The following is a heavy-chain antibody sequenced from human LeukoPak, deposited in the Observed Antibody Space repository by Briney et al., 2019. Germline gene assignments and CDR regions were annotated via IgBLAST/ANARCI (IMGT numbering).Heavy chain of an antibody. D-gene: IGHD6-13*01. CDR2: IKQDGSEK. V-gene: IGHV3-7*01. Sequence: GGSLRLSCAASGFTFSSYWMSWVRQAPGKGLEWVANIKQDGSEKYYVDSVKGRFTISRDNAKNSLYLQMNSLRAEDTPVYYCARCDSSSWDNWFDPWGQGTLVTVSS. J-gene: IGHJ5*02. CDR1: GFTFSSYW. CDR3: ARCDSSSWDNWFDP.